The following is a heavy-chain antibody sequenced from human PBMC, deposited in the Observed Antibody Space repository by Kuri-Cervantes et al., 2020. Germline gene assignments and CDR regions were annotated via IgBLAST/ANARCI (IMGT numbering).Heavy chain of an antibody. CDR3: ARDPGKRIAVGRGPFDY. J-gene: IGHJ4*02. CDR2: ISSSSSTI. V-gene: IGHV3-48*02. Sequence: GESLKISCAASGFTFSSYSMNWVRQAPGKGLEWVSYISSSSSTIYYADSVKGRFTISRGNAKNSLYLQMNSLRDEDTAVYYCARDPGKRIAVGRGPFDYWGQGTLVTVSS. D-gene: IGHD6-19*01. CDR1: GFTFSSYS.